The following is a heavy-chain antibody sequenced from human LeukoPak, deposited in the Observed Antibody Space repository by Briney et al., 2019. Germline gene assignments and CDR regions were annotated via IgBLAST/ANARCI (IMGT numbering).Heavy chain of an antibody. J-gene: IGHJ4*02. V-gene: IGHV3-66*01. CDR2: IYSGGST. Sequence: GGSLRLSCAASGFTVSNNYMSWVRQAPGKGLEWVSVIYSGGSTYYADSVKGRFIISRDNSKNTLYLQMNSLRAEDTAVYYCAKEQPRVTIDYWGQGTLVTVSS. CDR1: GFTVSNNY. D-gene: IGHD4-17*01. CDR3: AKEQPRVTIDY.